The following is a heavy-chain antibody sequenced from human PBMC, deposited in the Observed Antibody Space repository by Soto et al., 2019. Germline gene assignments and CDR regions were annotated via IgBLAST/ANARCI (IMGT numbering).Heavy chain of an antibody. J-gene: IGHJ6*02. D-gene: IGHD3-10*01. Sequence: ASVKASCKASGYTFTSYAMHWVRQAPGQRLEWMGWINAGNGNTKYSRKFQGRVTITRDTSASTAYMELSSLRSEDTAVYYCARVTNNYYGSGSYYRNETYYYYYYGMDVWGQGTTVTVSS. CDR1: GYTFTSYA. V-gene: IGHV1-3*01. CDR2: INAGNGNT. CDR3: ARVTNNYYGSGSYYRNETYYYYYYGMDV.